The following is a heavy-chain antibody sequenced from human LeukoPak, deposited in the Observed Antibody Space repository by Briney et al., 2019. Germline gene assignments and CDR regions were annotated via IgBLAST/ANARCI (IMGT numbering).Heavy chain of an antibody. Sequence: GGSLRLSCAASGFTVSSNYTSWVRQAPGKGLEWVSVIYSGGSTYYADSVKGRFTISRDNSKNTLYLQMNSLRAEDTAVYYCARFPLNLIVGAPQKAFDIWGQGTMVTVSS. J-gene: IGHJ3*02. V-gene: IGHV3-53*01. D-gene: IGHD1-26*01. CDR2: IYSGGST. CDR1: GFTVSSNY. CDR3: ARFPLNLIVGAPQKAFDI.